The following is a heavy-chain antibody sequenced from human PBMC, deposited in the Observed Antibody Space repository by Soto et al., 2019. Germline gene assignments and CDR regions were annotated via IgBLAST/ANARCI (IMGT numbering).Heavy chain of an antibody. CDR2: IIPMFDTP. CDR3: ARSGGLDRDFNY. Sequence: SVKVSCKASGGTFSSDSFSWVRQAPGQGLEWMGGIIPMFDTPIYAQKFQDRVTITADESTSTAYMQLSSLRSGDAVVYYCARSGGLDRDFNYWGQGSLVTVSS. V-gene: IGHV1-69*13. J-gene: IGHJ4*02. D-gene: IGHD2-15*01. CDR1: GGTFSSDS.